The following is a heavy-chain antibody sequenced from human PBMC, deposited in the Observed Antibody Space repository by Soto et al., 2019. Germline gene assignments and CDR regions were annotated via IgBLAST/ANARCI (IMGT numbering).Heavy chain of an antibody. D-gene: IGHD6-25*01. J-gene: IGHJ4*02. CDR1: GFTFRSYA. CDR2: ISASGDST. CDR3: AKNPFSGSFSSFAA. Sequence: GGSLRLSCAASGFTFRSYAMSWVRQAPGKGLEWVSAISASGDSTYSAASVKGRFSISRDNSKTTLYLQMNNLRAEDTAVYYCAKNPFSGSFSSFAAWGQGPRVSVSS. V-gene: IGHV3-23*01.